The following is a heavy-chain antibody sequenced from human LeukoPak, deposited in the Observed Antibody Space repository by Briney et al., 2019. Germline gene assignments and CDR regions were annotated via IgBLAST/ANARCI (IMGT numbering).Heavy chain of an antibody. CDR2: ITGSGGST. V-gene: IGHV3-23*01. CDR3: ARDERLLSFLK. J-gene: IGHJ4*02. CDR1: GFTFSSYA. D-gene: IGHD3-3*01. Sequence: GGSLRLSCAASGFTFSSYAMHWVRQAPGKGLEWVSGITGSGGSTYYADSVKGRFTISRDNSKNTLYLQMNSLRAEDTAIYYCARDERLLSFLKWGQGTLVTVSS.